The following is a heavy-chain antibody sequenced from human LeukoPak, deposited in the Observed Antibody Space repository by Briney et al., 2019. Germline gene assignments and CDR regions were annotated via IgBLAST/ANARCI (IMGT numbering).Heavy chain of an antibody. CDR1: GGSISSSSYY. CDR3: ASRSYYYGSGSYYNMVFDY. V-gene: IGHV4-39*01. Sequence: SETLSLTCTVSGGSISSSSYYWGWIRQPPGKGLEWIGSIYYSGSTYYNPSLKSRVTMSVDTSKNQFSLKRSSVTAADTAVYYCASRSYYYGSGSYYNMVFDYWGQGTLVTVSS. J-gene: IGHJ4*02. D-gene: IGHD3-10*01. CDR2: IYYSGST.